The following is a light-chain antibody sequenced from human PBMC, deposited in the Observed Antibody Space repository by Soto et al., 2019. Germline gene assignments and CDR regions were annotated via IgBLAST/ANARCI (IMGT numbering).Light chain of an antibody. Sequence: QSVLTQPRSVSGSPRQSVTISCTGTSSDVGGYNYVSWYQQHPGKAPKLMIYDVSKRPSGVPDRFSGSKSGNTASLTISGLQAEDEADYYCCSYAGSYFGGGTKVTVL. J-gene: IGLJ2*01. CDR1: SSDVGGYNY. V-gene: IGLV2-11*01. CDR3: CSYAGSY. CDR2: DVS.